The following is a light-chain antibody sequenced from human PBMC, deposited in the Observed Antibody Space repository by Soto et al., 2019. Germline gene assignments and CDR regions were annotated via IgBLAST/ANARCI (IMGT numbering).Light chain of an antibody. CDR1: QVINNY. J-gene: IGKJ1*01. CDR2: AAS. Sequence: DIQMTQSPSSLSASFCYRFTNNCRASQVINNYLAWYRQKPGKVPELLIYAASTLQSGVPSRFSGSGSGTDFTLTISSLQPEDIATYYCQKYDSAPRTFGQGAKVDTK. V-gene: IGKV1-27*01. CDR3: QKYDSAPRT.